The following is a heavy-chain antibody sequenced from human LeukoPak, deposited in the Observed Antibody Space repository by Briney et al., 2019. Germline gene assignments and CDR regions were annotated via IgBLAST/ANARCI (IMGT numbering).Heavy chain of an antibody. CDR1: GGSISSGGYY. D-gene: IGHD2-2*01. Sequence: SETLSLTCTVSGGSISSGGYYWSWIRQPPGKGLEWIGYIYHSGSTYYNPSLKSRVTMSVDTSKNQFSLKLSSVTAADTAVYYCARQEDYCSSTSCYADNWFDPWGQGTLVTVSS. J-gene: IGHJ5*02. V-gene: IGHV4-30-2*01. CDR3: ARQEDYCSSTSCYADNWFDP. CDR2: IYHSGST.